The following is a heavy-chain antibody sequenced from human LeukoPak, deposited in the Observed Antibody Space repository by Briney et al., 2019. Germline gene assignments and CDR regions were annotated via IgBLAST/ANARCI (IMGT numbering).Heavy chain of an antibody. V-gene: IGHV3-7*03. CDR1: GFTFSSYW. D-gene: IGHD3-3*01. Sequence: SGGSLRLSCAASGFTFSSYWMSWVRQAPGKGLEWVANIKQDGSEKYYVDSVKGRFTISRDNAKNSLYLQMNSLRAEDTAVYYCAREDYDDSGAWYFDLWGRGTLVTVSS. CDR2: IKQDGSEK. J-gene: IGHJ2*01. CDR3: AREDYDDSGAWYFDL.